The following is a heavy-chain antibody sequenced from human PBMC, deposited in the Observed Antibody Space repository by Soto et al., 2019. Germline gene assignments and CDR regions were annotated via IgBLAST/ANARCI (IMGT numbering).Heavy chain of an antibody. V-gene: IGHV1-46*01. D-gene: IGHD3-10*01. J-gene: IGHJ6*02. CDR2: INPSGGST. Sequence: ASVKVSCKASGYTFTSYYMHWVRQAPGQGLEWMGIINPSGGSTSYAQKFQGRVTMTRDTSTSTVYMELSSLRSEDTAVYYCARAVGITMVRGVLYGMDVWGQGTTVTVS. CDR1: GYTFTSYY. CDR3: ARAVGITMVRGVLYGMDV.